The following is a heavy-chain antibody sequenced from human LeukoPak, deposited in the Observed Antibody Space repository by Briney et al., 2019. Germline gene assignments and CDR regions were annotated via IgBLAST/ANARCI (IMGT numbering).Heavy chain of an antibody. V-gene: IGHV3-33*01. CDR1: GFTFSSYG. D-gene: IGHD6-13*01. CDR2: IWYDGSNK. Sequence: GRSLRLSCAASGFTFSSYGMHWVRQAPGKGLEWVAVIWYDGSNKYYADSVKGRFTISRDNSKNTLYLQMNSLRAEDTAVYYCARAYQGIAAAGTVLSYYYYMDVWGKGTTVTVSS. J-gene: IGHJ6*03. CDR3: ARAYQGIAAAGTVLSYYYYMDV.